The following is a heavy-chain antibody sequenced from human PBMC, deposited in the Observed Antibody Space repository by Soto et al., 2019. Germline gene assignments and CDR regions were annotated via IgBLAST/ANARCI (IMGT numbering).Heavy chain of an antibody. CDR3: ARRLGTAGSFDN. D-gene: IGHD7-27*01. Sequence: QVQLQESGPGLVKPSQTLSLTCTVSGGSISSGNYYWSWVRQLPGKGLELIGYIYYGASTYYNPSLKSRLTISVDTSKNQFSLNLSSVTAADTAVYYCARRLGTAGSFDNWGQGTLVTVSS. CDR2: IYYGAST. J-gene: IGHJ4*02. V-gene: IGHV4-31*03. CDR1: GGSISSGNYY.